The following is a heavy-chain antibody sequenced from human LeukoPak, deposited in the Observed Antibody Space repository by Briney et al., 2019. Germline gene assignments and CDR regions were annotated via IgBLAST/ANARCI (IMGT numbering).Heavy chain of an antibody. CDR2: INSDGSSR. V-gene: IGHV3-74*01. Sequence: GGSLKLSCAASGLSFRNYWMHWVRQAPGKGLVWVSRINSDGSSRNYADSVKGRFTISRDNAKNTLYLQMNSLRVEDTAVYYCASASSHRIAAGGDYWGQGTLVTVSS. CDR3: ASASSHRIAAGGDY. D-gene: IGHD6-13*01. CDR1: GLSFRNYW. J-gene: IGHJ4*02.